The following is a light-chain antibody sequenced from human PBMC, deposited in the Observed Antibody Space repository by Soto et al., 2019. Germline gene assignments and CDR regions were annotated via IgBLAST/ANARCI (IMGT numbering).Light chain of an antibody. J-gene: IGLJ3*02. CDR3: ATWDDSLKGV. Sequence: QAVVTQPPSASGTPGQRVTISCSGSSSNIGSNAVNWFQQVPGTAPKLLIYTNDQRPSGVPDRFSGSKSGTSASLAISGLQSEDEADYYCATWDDSLKGVFGGGTKVTVL. V-gene: IGLV1-44*01. CDR1: SSNIGSNA. CDR2: TND.